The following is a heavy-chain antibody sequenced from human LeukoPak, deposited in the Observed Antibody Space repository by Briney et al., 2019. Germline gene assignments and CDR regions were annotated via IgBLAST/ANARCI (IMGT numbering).Heavy chain of an antibody. V-gene: IGHV3-23*01. CDR2: ISGSSGGT. CDR3: AKEDDFGNHFDY. CDR1: GFTFSSYA. D-gene: IGHD4-11*01. J-gene: IGHJ4*02. Sequence: PGGSLRLSCAASGFTFSSYAMTWVGQAPGKGLEWVSVISGSSGGTYYADSVKGRFIISRDNFKNTVYLQMNSLRAEDTAVYYCAKEDDFGNHFDYWGQGTLVTVSS.